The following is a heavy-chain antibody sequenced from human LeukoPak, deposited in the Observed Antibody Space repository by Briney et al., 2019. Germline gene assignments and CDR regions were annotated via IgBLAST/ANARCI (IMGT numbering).Heavy chain of an antibody. V-gene: IGHV1-69*13. D-gene: IGHD3-22*01. Sequence: ASVKVSCKASGYTFTGYYMHWVRQAPGQGLEWMGGIIPIFGTANYAQKFQGRVTITADESTSTAYMELSSLRSEDTAVYYCARDGYYDSSGYLGAWDYWGQGTLVTVSS. J-gene: IGHJ4*02. CDR1: GYTFTGYY. CDR3: ARDGYYDSSGYLGAWDY. CDR2: IIPIFGTA.